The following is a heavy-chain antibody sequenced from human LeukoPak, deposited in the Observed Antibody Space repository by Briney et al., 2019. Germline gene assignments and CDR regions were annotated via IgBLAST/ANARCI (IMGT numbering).Heavy chain of an antibody. CDR3: ARDPTGYGSGTLDY. V-gene: IGHV1-2*02. CDR2: INPNSGGT. CDR1: RYTFTGYY. Sequence: SVNVSCKASRYTFTGYYMHWVRPAPGQGLAWMGWINPNSGGTNYAQKFQGRVTMTRDTSISTAYMELSRLRSDDTAVYYCARDPTGYGSGTLDYWGQGTLVTVSS. D-gene: IGHD3-10*01. J-gene: IGHJ4*02.